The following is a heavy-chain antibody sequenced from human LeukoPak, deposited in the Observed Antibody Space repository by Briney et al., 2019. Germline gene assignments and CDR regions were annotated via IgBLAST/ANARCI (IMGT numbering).Heavy chain of an antibody. Sequence: ASVKGSCKASGYTFTGYYIHCVRQAPGQGLEWMGWINPNSGGTNYAQRFQGRVTMTRDTSISTAYMELSRLTSDDTAVYYCARTYTVTASHQGDYWGQGTLVTVSS. CDR3: ARTYTVTASHQGDY. V-gene: IGHV1-2*02. J-gene: IGHJ4*02. D-gene: IGHD4-11*01. CDR2: INPNSGGT. CDR1: GYTFTGYY.